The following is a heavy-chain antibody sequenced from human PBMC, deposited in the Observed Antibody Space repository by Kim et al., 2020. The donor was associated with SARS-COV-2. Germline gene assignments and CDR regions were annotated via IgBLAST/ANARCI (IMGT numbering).Heavy chain of an antibody. J-gene: IGHJ4*02. D-gene: IGHD2-15*01. CDR2: IIPIFGTP. Sequence: SVKVSCKASGGTFGTYTITWVRQAPGQGLEWMGGIIPIFGTPDYAQNFQGRVTTSADESTSTAYMELSSLRSEDTAVYYCARKEIVGPLDYWGQGTLVTVSS. CDR1: GGTFGTYT. V-gene: IGHV1-69*13. CDR3: ARKEIVGPLDY.